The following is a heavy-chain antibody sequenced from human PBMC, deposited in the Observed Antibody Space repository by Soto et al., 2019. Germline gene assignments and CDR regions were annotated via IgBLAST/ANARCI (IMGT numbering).Heavy chain of an antibody. CDR3: ARDYYKYYDSSGYYRSPAY. J-gene: IGHJ4*02. Sequence: GGSLRLSCAGSGFTFSSYDMFWVRQAPGKGLEWVSATSGGGRLTFHADSVKGRFTISRDNSRNTLFLQMNSLRAEDTAVYYCARDYYKYYDSSGYYRSPAYWGQGTLVTVSS. CDR2: TSGGGRLT. V-gene: IGHV3-23*01. CDR1: GFTFSSYD. D-gene: IGHD3-22*01.